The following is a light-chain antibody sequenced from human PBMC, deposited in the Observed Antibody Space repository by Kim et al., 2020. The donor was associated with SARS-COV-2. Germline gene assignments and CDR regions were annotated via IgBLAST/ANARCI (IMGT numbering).Light chain of an antibody. CDR2: EDN. V-gene: IGLV6-57*01. CDR1: SGSIARNY. Sequence: SESPGKAVTICCTRSSGSIARNYVQWYQQRPGSSPTTVSYEDNQRPAGCPDRFSGSIDSSSNSASLTISGLKTEDEADYYCQSSRVFGGGTQLTVL. CDR3: QSSRV. J-gene: IGLJ3*02.